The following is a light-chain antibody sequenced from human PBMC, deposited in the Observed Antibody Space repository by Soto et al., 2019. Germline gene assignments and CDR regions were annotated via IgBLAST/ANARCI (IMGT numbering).Light chain of an antibody. CDR3: QEYGSSPWT. V-gene: IGKV3-20*01. CDR1: QSVRSSY. J-gene: IGKJ1*01. Sequence: EIVLTQSPGTLSLSPGERATLSCRASQSVRSSYLAWYQQNPGQPPRLLIYDATNRATGIPDRFSGSGSGTEFTLTISRMEPEDFAVYYFQEYGSSPWTFGQGTKVEIK. CDR2: DAT.